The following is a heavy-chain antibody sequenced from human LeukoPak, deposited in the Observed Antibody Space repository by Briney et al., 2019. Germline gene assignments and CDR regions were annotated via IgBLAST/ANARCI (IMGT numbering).Heavy chain of an antibody. D-gene: IGHD3-10*01. CDR2: IYYSGST. V-gene: IGHV4-59*01. Sequence: SETLSLTCTVSGGSISSYYWSWIRQPPGKGLEWIGYIYYSGSTNYNPSLKSRVTISVDTSKNQFSLKLSSVTAADTAVYYCARGYPPVRGVIVRETDAFDIWGQGTMVTVSS. CDR3: ARGYPPVRGVIVRETDAFDI. J-gene: IGHJ3*02. CDR1: GGSISSYY.